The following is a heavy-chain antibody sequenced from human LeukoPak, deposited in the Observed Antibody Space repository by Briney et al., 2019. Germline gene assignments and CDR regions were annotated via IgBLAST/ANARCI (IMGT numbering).Heavy chain of an antibody. D-gene: IGHD2-21*02. J-gene: IGHJ4*02. CDR2: ISSSSSYI. CDR3: ARDQYLAYCGGDCYSGQFDY. V-gene: IGHV3-21*01. Sequence: PGGSLRLSCAASGFTFSSYAMSWVRQAPGKGLEWVSSISSSSSYIYYADSVKGRFTISRDNAKNSLYLQMNSLRAEDTAVYYCARDQYLAYCGGDCYSGQFDYWGQGILVTVSS. CDR1: GFTFSSYA.